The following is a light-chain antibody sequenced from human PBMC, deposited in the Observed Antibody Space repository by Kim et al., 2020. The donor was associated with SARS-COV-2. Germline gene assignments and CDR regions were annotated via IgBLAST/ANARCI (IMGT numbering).Light chain of an antibody. CDR2: AAS. CDR3: QKCDSAPWT. V-gene: IGKV1-27*01. Sequence: ASVGDRVTITCRASQDISNYLAWFQLKPGKAPKLLIYAASALQPGVPSRFSGSGSGTDFTLTVTSLQPEDVASYYCQKCDSAPWTFGQGTKVDIK. CDR1: QDISNY. J-gene: IGKJ1*01.